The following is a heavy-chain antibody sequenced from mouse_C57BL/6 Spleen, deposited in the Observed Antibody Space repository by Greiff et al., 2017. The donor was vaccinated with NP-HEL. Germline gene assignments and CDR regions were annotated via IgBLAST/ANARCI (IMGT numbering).Heavy chain of an antibody. CDR2: IYPRSGDT. D-gene: IGHD1-1*01. CDR1: GYTFTSYG. Sequence: QVQLQQSGAELARPGASVKLSCKASGYTFTSYGISWVKQRPGQGLEWIGEIYPRSGDTYYNEKFKGKATLTADKSSSTAYMELRSLTSEDSAVFFCSPLIMLVEGYWGQGTTLTVSS. CDR3: SPLIMLVEGY. V-gene: IGHV1-81*01. J-gene: IGHJ2*01.